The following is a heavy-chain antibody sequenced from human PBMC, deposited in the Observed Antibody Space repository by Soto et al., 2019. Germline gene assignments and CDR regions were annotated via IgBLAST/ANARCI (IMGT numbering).Heavy chain of an antibody. J-gene: IGHJ4*02. Sequence: SETLSLTCAVYGGSFSGYYWSWIRQPPGKGLEWIGEINHSGSTNYNPSLKSRVTISVDMSKNQFSLKLSSVTAADTAVYYGAGGGRHRMIPTTSSYKIHXWGQGTMVTVSX. D-gene: IGHD2-2*01. CDR2: INHSGST. V-gene: IGHV4-34*01. CDR1: GGSFSGYY. CDR3: AGGGRHRMIPTTSSYKIHX.